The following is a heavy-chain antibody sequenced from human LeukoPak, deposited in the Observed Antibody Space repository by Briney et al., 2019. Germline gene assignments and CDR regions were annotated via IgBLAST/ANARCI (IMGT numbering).Heavy chain of an antibody. Sequence: ASVKVSCKASGYTFVSYDINWVRQATGQGLEWMGWMSPNSGNTGYAQKFQGRITMTKSTSISTAYMELSDLESEDTAVYYCARTPPDYGIDYWGQGTLVTVSS. D-gene: IGHD4-17*01. CDR2: MSPNSGNT. V-gene: IGHV1-8*01. J-gene: IGHJ4*02. CDR1: GYTFVSYD. CDR3: ARTPPDYGIDY.